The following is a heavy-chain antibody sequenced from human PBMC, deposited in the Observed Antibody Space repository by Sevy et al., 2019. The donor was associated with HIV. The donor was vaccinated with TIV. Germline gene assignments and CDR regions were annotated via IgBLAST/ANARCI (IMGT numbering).Heavy chain of an antibody. J-gene: IGHJ4*02. CDR2: ISSSSSYI. CDR1: GFTLSSYS. Sequence: GGSLRLSCTASGFTLSSYSMNWVRQAPGKGLEWVSSISSSSSYIYYADSVKGRFTISRDNAKNSLYLQMNSLRAEDTAVYYSARALSSYFDYWGQGTLVTVSS. V-gene: IGHV3-21*01. D-gene: IGHD6-6*01. CDR3: ARALSSYFDY.